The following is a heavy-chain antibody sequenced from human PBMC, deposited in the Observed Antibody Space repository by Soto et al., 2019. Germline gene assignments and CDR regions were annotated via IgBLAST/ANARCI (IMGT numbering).Heavy chain of an antibody. D-gene: IGHD4-17*01. CDR3: ARNRTDYGDSQAIFDY. Sequence: PSDTLSLSCAVCGGYISIYYWTLIRQHPGKGLEWIGYIYYSGSTNYNPSLKSRVTISVDTSKNQFSLKLSSVTAADTAVYYCARNRTDYGDSQAIFDYWGEGTLVTVPS. CDR2: IYYSGST. J-gene: IGHJ4*02. CDR1: GGYISIYY. V-gene: IGHV4-59*01.